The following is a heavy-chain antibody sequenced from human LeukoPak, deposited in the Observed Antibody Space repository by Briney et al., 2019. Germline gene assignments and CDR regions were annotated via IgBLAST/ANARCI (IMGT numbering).Heavy chain of an antibody. J-gene: IGHJ5*02. D-gene: IGHD6-13*01. CDR3: AREVIATDEYNWFDP. CDR2: IFYSGSA. V-gene: IGHV4-59*01. Sequence: PSETLSLTCTVSGGSIIPYYWSWIRQPPGKGLEWIGYIFYSGSANYNPSLKSRVTISLDTSRNQFSLRLNSVTAADTAVYYCAREVIATDEYNWFDPWGQGTLVTVSS. CDR1: GGSIIPYY.